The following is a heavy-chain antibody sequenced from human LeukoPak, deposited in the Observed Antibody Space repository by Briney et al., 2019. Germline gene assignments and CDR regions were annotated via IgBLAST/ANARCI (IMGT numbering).Heavy chain of an antibody. CDR1: GFTFGSYA. CDR2: SSADGST. Sequence: GGSLRLACAASGFTFGSYAMTWVRQAPGKGLEWISSSSADGSTYYAVSVRGRFTISRDNSKDTLFLQMNSLRAEDTALYYCVACSSASCYGDRFDPWGQGTLVTVS. CDR3: VACSSASCYGDRFDP. J-gene: IGHJ5*02. D-gene: IGHD2-2*01. V-gene: IGHV3-23*01.